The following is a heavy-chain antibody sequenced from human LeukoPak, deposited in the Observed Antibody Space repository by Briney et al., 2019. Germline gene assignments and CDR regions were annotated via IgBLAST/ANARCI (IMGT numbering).Heavy chain of an antibody. CDR1: GFTFSSYA. J-gene: IGHJ5*02. D-gene: IGHD2-2*01. CDR2: ISGSGGST. Sequence: PGGSLRLSCAASGFTFSSYAMSWVRKAPGKGLEWVSAISGSGGSTYYADSVKGRFTIARDNSKNTLYLQMNSLRAEDTAVYYCANDGHCSSTSCYNNWFDPWGQGTLVTVSS. CDR3: ANDGHCSSTSCYNNWFDP. V-gene: IGHV3-23*01.